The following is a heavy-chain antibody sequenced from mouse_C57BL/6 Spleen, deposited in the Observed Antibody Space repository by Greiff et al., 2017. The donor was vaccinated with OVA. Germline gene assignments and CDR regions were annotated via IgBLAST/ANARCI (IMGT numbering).Heavy chain of an antibody. CDR2: INPNNGGT. D-gene: IGHD1-1*01. CDR1: GYTFTDYY. CDR3: ARRDYYGSYYFDY. V-gene: IGHV1-26*01. Sequence: VQLQQSGPELVKPGASVKISCKASGYTFTDYYMNWVKQSHGKSLEWIGDINPNNGGTSYNQKFKGKATLTVDKSSSTAYMELRSLTSEDSAVYYCARRDYYGSYYFDYWGQGTTLTVSS. J-gene: IGHJ2*01.